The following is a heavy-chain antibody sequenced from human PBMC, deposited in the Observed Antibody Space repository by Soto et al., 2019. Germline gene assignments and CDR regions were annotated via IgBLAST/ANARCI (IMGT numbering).Heavy chain of an antibody. CDR3: VGDQDVHAPMVHGNY. Sequence: EVQLVESGGGLVQPGASLRLSCTASGITFSSYSMNWVRQAPGKGLEWLSYISSSNTAYADSVKGRFTISRDNAKNSVYLQMNSLRDEETAVYYCVGDQDVHAPMVHGNYWGRGTRVTVSS. CDR2: ISSSNT. D-gene: IGHD2-8*01. J-gene: IGHJ4*02. CDR1: GITFSSYS. V-gene: IGHV3-48*02.